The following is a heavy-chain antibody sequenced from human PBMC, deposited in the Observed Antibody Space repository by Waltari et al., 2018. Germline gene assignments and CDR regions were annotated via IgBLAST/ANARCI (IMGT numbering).Heavy chain of an antibody. CDR1: GYSISSGYY. Sequence: QVQLQESGPGLVKPSETLSLTCAVSGYSISSGYYWGWIRQPPGKGLEWIGSIYHSGSTYDNPSLKSRVTISVDTSKNQFSLKLSSVTAADTAVYYCARHVPYYYDSSGYFDYWGQGTLVTVSS. V-gene: IGHV4-38-2*01. CDR3: ARHVPYYYDSSGYFDY. D-gene: IGHD3-22*01. J-gene: IGHJ4*02. CDR2: IYHSGST.